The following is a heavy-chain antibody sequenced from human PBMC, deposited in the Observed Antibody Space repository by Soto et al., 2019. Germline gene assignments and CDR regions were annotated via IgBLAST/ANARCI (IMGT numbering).Heavy chain of an antibody. Sequence: GASVKVSCKVSGYTFTDYYMHWVQQAPGKGLEWMGLVDPEDGETIYAEKFQGRVTITADTSTDTAYMELSSLRSEDTAVYYCATGVDSSSSLVLPRYYYYGMDVWGQGTTVTVSS. V-gene: IGHV1-69-2*01. CDR1: GYTFTDYY. J-gene: IGHJ6*02. CDR3: ATGVDSSSSLVLPRYYYYGMDV. D-gene: IGHD6-13*01. CDR2: VDPEDGET.